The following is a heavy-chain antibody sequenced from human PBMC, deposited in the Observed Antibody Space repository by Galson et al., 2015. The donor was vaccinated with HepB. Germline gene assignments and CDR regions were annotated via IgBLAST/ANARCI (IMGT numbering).Heavy chain of an antibody. CDR1: GFPFSTYT. CDR3: AKDRNSASPGAYGMDV. D-gene: IGHD2/OR15-2a*01. CDR2: ISGSADTT. J-gene: IGHJ6*02. Sequence: SLRLSCAASGFPFSTYTMSWVRQAPGKGLEWVSAISGSADTTYYADSVRGRFTITRDNTTTTVYLQMNRLRGEDTAVYYCAKDRNSASPGAYGMDVWGQGTTVTVFS. V-gene: IGHV3-23*01.